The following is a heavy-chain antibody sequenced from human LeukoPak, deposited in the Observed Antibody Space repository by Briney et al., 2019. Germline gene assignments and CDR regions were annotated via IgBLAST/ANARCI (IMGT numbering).Heavy chain of an antibody. V-gene: IGHV1-2*02. Sequence: ASVKVSCKASGYTFSGFYMHCVRQAPGQGLEWMGWINPNSGGTNYAQKFQGRVTMTRDTSISTAYMELSRLRSDDTAVYYSAREGGGYNSNLHYWGQGTLVTVSS. D-gene: IGHD5-24*01. CDR1: GYTFSGFY. J-gene: IGHJ4*02. CDR3: AREGGGYNSNLHY. CDR2: INPNSGGT.